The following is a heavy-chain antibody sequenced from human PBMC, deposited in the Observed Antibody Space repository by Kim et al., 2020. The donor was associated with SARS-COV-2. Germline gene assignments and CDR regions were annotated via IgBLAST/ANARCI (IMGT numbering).Heavy chain of an antibody. CDR1: GGSISSSSYY. CDR3: ARGRGQNYYDSSGLFG. V-gene: IGHV4-39*07. J-gene: IGHJ4*02. Sequence: SETLSLTCTVSGGSISSSSYYWGWIRQPPGKGLEWIGSIYYSGSTYYNPSLKSRVTISVDTSKNQFSLKLSSVTAADTAVYYCARGRGQNYYDSSGLFGWGQGTLVTVSS. D-gene: IGHD3-22*01. CDR2: IYYSGST.